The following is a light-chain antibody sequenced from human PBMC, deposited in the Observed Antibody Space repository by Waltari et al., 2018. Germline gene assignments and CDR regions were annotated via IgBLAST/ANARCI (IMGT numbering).Light chain of an antibody. CDR3: QQYHSYRT. CDR1: QSISTW. V-gene: IGKV1-5*03. CDR2: KAS. J-gene: IGKJ1*01. Sequence: DIQMTPSPSTLSASVGDRLSITCRASQSISTWLAWYQQKPGKAPKLLIYKASTLESGVPSRFSGSGSGTEFTLTISSLQPDDCATYYCQQYHSYRTFGQGTKVEIK.